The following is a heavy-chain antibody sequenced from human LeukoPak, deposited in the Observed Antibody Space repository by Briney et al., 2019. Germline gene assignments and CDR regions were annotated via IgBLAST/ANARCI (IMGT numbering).Heavy chain of an antibody. Sequence: PGRSLRLSCAASGFTFSSYGMHWVRQAPGKGLEWVAVIWYDGSNKYFADSVKGRFTISRDNAKNSLYLQMNSLRDEDTAVYYCARDPWDDVSGFSGDYWGRGTLVTVSS. D-gene: IGHD3-22*01. CDR2: IWYDGSNK. CDR3: ARDPWDDVSGFSGDY. V-gene: IGHV3-33*01. J-gene: IGHJ4*02. CDR1: GFTFSSYG.